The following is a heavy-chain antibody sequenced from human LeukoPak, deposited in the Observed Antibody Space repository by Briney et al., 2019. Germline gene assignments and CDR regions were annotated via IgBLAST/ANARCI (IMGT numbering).Heavy chain of an antibody. CDR2: VHVSGST. CDR3: ARGSGWYDP. CDR1: GGSIGLYY. J-gene: IGHJ5*02. Sequence: SVTLSLTCSVSGGSIGLYYWSWIRQPPGKGLEWIGYVHVSGSTNYNPSLKSRVTMSVDTAKNQFSLNLTSVTAADTAVYSCARGSGWYDPWGQGTLVTVSS. D-gene: IGHD6-19*01. V-gene: IGHV4-59*01.